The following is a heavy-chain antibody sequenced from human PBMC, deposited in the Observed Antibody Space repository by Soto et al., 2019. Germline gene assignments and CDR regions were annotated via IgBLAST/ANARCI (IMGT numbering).Heavy chain of an antibody. V-gene: IGHV3-23*01. CDR3: AKDSSITMVRGVITYYYYGMDV. D-gene: IGHD3-10*01. CDR1: GFTFSSYA. Sequence: GGSLRLSCAASGFTFSSYAMSWVRQAPGKGLEWVSAISGSGGSTYYADSVKGRFTISRDNSKNTLYLQMNSLRAEDTAVYYCAKDSSITMVRGVITYYYYGMDVWGHGTTVTVSS. CDR2: ISGSGGST. J-gene: IGHJ6*02.